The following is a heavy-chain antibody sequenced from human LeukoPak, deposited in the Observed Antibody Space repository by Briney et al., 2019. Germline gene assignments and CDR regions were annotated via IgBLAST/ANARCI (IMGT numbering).Heavy chain of an antibody. CDR2: INTNTGNP. CDR1: GYTFTSYA. Sequence: ASVTVSCKASGYTFTSYAMNWVRQAPGQGLEWMGWINTNTGNPTYAQGFTGRFVFSLDTSISTAYLQINSLKAEDTALYYCTSAVVTAIDYWGQGTLVTVSS. J-gene: IGHJ4*02. D-gene: IGHD2-21*02. CDR3: TSAVVTAIDY. V-gene: IGHV7-4-1*02.